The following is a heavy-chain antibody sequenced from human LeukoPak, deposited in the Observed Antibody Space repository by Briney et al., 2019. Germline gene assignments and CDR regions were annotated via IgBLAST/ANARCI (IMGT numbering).Heavy chain of an antibody. Sequence: SETLSLTHCVCWVHHQYYYWTWIRQPPGQGLEWIGEINHSRSTSYNPSLRSRVTIPVDKTKNQCSLSMRSVTAADTAVYSWSASAPTDS. CDR1: WVHHQYYY. CDR3: SASAPTDS. J-gene: IGHJ5*01. V-gene: IGHV4-34*01. CDR2: INHSRST. D-gene: IGHD3-3*01.